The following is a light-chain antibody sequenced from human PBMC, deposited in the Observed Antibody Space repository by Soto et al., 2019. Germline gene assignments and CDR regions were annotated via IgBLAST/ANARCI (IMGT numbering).Light chain of an antibody. V-gene: IGKV3-15*01. CDR2: GAS. J-gene: IGKJ5*01. CDR3: QQYNNWIT. Sequence: EIVMTQSPATLSVSPGERATLSCRASQSVSRNFAWYQQKPGQAPRLLIYGASTRATGIPARFSGSGSGTEFTITIRRLQSEDVAVYDCQQYNNWITFGQGTRLEIK. CDR1: QSVSRN.